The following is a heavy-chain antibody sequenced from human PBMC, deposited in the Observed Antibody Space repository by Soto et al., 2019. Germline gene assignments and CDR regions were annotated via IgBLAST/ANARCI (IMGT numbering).Heavy chain of an antibody. CDR3: ARGGHVVVVTAALDY. CDR1: GDTFTDYY. D-gene: IGHD2-21*02. CDR2: VNPSGGHT. Sequence: QVQLVQSGAEVKKPGASVKVSCKASGDTFTDYYIHWVRQAPGQGLEWMGTVNPSGGHTTYAQHFLGRMTMTRDTSSSTLSMERTSLTSADTAVYYCARGGHVVVVTAALDYWGQGTLVTVSS. V-gene: IGHV1-46*01. J-gene: IGHJ4*02.